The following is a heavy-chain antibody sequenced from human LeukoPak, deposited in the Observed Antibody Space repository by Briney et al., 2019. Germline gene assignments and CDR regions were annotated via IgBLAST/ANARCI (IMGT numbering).Heavy chain of an antibody. Sequence: GGSLRLSCAASGFTFSGSAMHWVRQASGKGLEWAGRIRSKANSYATAYAASVKGRFTISRDDSKNTAYLQMNSLKTEDTAVYYCTGMVRGVKGFNYWGQGTLVTVSS. CDR3: TGMVRGVKGFNY. CDR2: IRSKANSYAT. J-gene: IGHJ4*02. D-gene: IGHD3-10*01. V-gene: IGHV3-73*01. CDR1: GFTFSGSA.